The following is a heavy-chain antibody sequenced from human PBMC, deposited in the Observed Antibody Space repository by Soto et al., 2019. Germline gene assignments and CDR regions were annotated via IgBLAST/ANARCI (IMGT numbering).Heavy chain of an antibody. V-gene: IGHV2-5*02. CDR3: VHTYADHAAYFFDF. J-gene: IGHJ4*02. Sequence: QITLKESGPTLVKPTQTLTLTCSTSGFSLIDSGVAVGWIRQPPGKALDWLALVYWDDDKRYSPSLRTRLTIPRDTSKNQGVLTMTNMDPVDTATYYCVHTYADHAAYFFDFWGQGTLVTVSS. D-gene: IGHD1-26*01. CDR1: GFSLIDSGVA. CDR2: VYWDDDK.